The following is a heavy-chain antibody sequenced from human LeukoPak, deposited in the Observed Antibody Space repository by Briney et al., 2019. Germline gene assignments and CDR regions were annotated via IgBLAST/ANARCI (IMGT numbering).Heavy chain of an antibody. CDR1: GFTFSSYS. V-gene: IGHV3-21*01. Sequence: GGSLRLSCAASGFTFSSYSMNWVRQAPGKGLEWVSSISRSSSYIYYADSVKGRFTIPRDNAKNSLYLQMNSLRAEDTAVYYCARDPRVGWFDPWGQGTLVTVSS. CDR2: ISRSSSYI. J-gene: IGHJ5*02. CDR3: ARDPRVGWFDP.